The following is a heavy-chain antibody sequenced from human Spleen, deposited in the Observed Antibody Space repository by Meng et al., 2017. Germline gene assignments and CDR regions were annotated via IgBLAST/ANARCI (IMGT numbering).Heavy chain of an antibody. J-gene: IGHJ3*02. CDR1: GGSIDSSSYY. V-gene: IGHV4-31*03. D-gene: IGHD4-17*01. CDR3: ARDQSYGDYNPDAFDI. Sequence: SETLSLTCTVSGGSIDSSSYYWNWIRQHPGKGLEWIGCISYSGSTHYNSSLKSRVFISVDTSKNQFSLNLSSVTAADTAIYFCARDQSYGDYNPDAFDIWGRGTKVTVSS. CDR2: ISYSGST.